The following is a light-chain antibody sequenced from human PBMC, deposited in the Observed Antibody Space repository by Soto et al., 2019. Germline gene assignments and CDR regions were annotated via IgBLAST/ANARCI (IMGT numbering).Light chain of an antibody. V-gene: IGKV1-5*03. CDR1: QSISSW. Sequence: DIQMTQSPSTLSASVGDRVTITCRASQSISSWLAWYQQKPGKAHKLXIYKAASLESGVPSRFSGSGSGTELTITISSLQPDDFETYYCQQYNYYSRTFGQGTKVDI. J-gene: IGKJ1*01. CDR2: KAA. CDR3: QQYNYYSRT.